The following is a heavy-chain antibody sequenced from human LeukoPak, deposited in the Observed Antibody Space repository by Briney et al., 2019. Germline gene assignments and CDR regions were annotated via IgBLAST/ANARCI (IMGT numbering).Heavy chain of an antibody. V-gene: IGHV5-51*01. CDR2: IYPGDSDT. Sequence: GESLKISCKGSGYSFTSYWIGWVRQMPGKGLEWMGIIYPGDSDTRYSPSFQGQVTISADKSISTAYLQWSSLKASDTAMYYCARLVAIPFGGADYYMDVWGKGTTVTTSS. D-gene: IGHD3-16*01. CDR3: ARLVAIPFGGADYYMDV. J-gene: IGHJ6*03. CDR1: GYSFTSYW.